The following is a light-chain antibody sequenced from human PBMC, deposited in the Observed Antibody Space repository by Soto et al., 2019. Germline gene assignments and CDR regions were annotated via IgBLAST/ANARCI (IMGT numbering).Light chain of an antibody. CDR2: GAS. V-gene: IGKV3-15*01. CDR1: QSVSTN. J-gene: IGKJ2*01. Sequence: EIVLTQSPGTLSVSPGERAKLSCRASQSVSTNLAWFQQKPGQAPRLLIYGASTRATGIPARFSGSGSGTEFTLTINSLQSEDLAVYYCQQSNNWPYTFGQGTKLEV. CDR3: QQSNNWPYT.